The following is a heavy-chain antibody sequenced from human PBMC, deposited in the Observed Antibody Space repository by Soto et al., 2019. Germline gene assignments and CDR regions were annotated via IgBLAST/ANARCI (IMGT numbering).Heavy chain of an antibody. J-gene: IGHJ5*02. CDR3: ARVGYYYDSSGYYWLDP. D-gene: IGHD3-22*01. CDR2: IYYSGST. V-gene: IGHV4-59*01. Sequence: PSDTLSLTCTVSGGSISSYYWSWIRQPPGKGLEWIGYIYYSGSTNYNPSLKSRVTISVDTSKNQFSLKLSSVTAADTAVYYCARVGYYYDSSGYYWLDPWGQGTLVTVSS. CDR1: GGSISSYY.